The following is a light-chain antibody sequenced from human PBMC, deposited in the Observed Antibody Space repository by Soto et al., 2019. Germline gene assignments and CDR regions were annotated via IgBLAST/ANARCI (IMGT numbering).Light chain of an antibody. CDR3: QQYGSSGT. J-gene: IGKJ1*01. CDR1: QSVTYN. Sequence: ETTLTQSPATLSASPGERVTLSCRATQSVTYNLAWYQQKPGQAPRLLIYGASTRPTGIPARFSGSGSGTDFTLTISRLEPEDFAVYYCQQYGSSGTFGQGTKVDNK. CDR2: GAS. V-gene: IGKV3-15*01.